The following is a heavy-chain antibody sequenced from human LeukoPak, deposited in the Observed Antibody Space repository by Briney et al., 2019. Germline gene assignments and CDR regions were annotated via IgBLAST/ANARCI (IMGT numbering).Heavy chain of an antibody. CDR3: ARGAASRYFDWLSPNGGEYYFDY. Sequence: ASVKVSCKASGYTFTGYYMHWVRQAPGQGLEWMGWINPNSGGTNYAQKFQGRVTMTRDTSISTAYMELSSLRSEDTAVYYCARGAASRYFDWLSPNGGEYYFDYWGQGTLVTVSS. CDR1: GYTFTGYY. V-gene: IGHV1-2*02. D-gene: IGHD3-9*01. CDR2: INPNSGGT. J-gene: IGHJ4*02.